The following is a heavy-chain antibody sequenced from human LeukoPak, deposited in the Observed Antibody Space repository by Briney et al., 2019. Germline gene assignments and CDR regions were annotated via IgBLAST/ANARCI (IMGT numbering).Heavy chain of an antibody. Sequence: GASVKVSCKASGYTFTGYYLHWVRQAPGQGLEWMGWINPNSGDTNYAQKFQGRVTMTRDTSISTAYMELSRLRSDDTAVYFCARVYSSSLDYWGQGTLVTVTS. CDR3: ARVYSSSLDY. CDR1: GYTFTGYY. CDR2: INPNSGDT. V-gene: IGHV1-2*02. D-gene: IGHD6-6*01. J-gene: IGHJ4*02.